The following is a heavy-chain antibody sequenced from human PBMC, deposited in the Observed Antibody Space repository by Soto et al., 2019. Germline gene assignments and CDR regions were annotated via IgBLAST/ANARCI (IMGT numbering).Heavy chain of an antibody. CDR3: ARTLDYGGRAGSNWFDP. Sequence: HLQLQESGSGLVRPSQTLSLTCAVSGDSISSGAYSWSWIRQPPGKGLEWIGYMYARGSTYYNPSLKSRVTMSVDRSTNQFSLNLSSVTAADTAVYFCARTLDYGGRAGSNWFDPWGQGTLVTVSS. CDR2: MYARGST. D-gene: IGHD4-17*01. J-gene: IGHJ5*02. V-gene: IGHV4-30-2*01. CDR1: GDSISSGAYS.